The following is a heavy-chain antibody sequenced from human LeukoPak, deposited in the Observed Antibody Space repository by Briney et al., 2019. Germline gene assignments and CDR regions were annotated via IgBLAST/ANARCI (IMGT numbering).Heavy chain of an antibody. CDR1: GFTFSSYA. D-gene: IGHD6-6*01. Sequence: GGSLRLSCAASGFTFSSYAIHWVRQAPGKGLEWVAVISYDGSNKYFPDSVQGRFTISRDNSKNTLYLQVDSLRPEDTAIYYCARGSRIAARPYYFDYWGQGTLVTVSS. CDR2: ISYDGSNK. J-gene: IGHJ4*02. CDR3: ARGSRIAARPYYFDY. V-gene: IGHV3-30*04.